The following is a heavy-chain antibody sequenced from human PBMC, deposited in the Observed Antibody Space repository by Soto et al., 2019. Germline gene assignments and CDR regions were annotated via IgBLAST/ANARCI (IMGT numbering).Heavy chain of an antibody. V-gene: IGHV3-30-3*01. CDR1: GFTFSSYA. CDR3: ARDSRDRQRYSSSWWVGYFDY. J-gene: IGHJ4*02. D-gene: IGHD6-13*01. Sequence: GGSLRLSCAASGFTFSSYAMHWVRQAPGKGLEWVAVISYDGSNKYYADSVKGRFTISRDNSKNTLYLQMNSLRAEDTAVYYCARDSRDRQRYSSSWWVGYFDYWGQGTLVTVSS. CDR2: ISYDGSNK.